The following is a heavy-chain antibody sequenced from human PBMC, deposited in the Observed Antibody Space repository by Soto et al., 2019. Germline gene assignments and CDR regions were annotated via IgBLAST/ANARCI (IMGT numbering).Heavy chain of an antibody. CDR3: ARERREKIHDGYDIDY. D-gene: IGHD5-12*01. CDR2: IYTSGNT. Sequence: SETLAITCTVFGGSISDYYWSWIRQPAGKGLEWIGRIYTSGNTDYNPSLKSRVTISIDTSKNQFSLKVTSMTAADTAVYYCARERREKIHDGYDIDYWGQGTLVTVSS. V-gene: IGHV4-4*07. CDR1: GGSISDYY. J-gene: IGHJ4*02.